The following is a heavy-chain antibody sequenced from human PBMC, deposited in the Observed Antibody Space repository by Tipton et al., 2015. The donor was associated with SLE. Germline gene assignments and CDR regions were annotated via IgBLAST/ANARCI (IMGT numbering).Heavy chain of an antibody. V-gene: IGHV3-48*02. J-gene: IGHJ3*01. CDR3: ARDLHYAFDF. CDR1: GFTFDSYS. Sequence: SLRLSCAAPGFTFDSYSMNWVRQAPGKGLEWVSYIGGGSGNIRYADSVKGRFTISRDDVKNSVHLQMNSLRDEDTAVYYCARDLHYAFDFWGQGTMVTVSS. CDR2: IGGGSGNI.